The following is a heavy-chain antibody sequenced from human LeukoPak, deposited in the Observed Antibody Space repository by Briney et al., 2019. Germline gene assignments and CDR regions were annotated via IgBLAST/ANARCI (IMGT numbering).Heavy chain of an antibody. CDR2: ISSSGSTI. V-gene: IGHV3-11*01. J-gene: IGHJ4*02. CDR1: GFIFSDYY. Sequence: GGSLRLSCAASGFIFSDYYMSWIRQAPGKGLEWVSYISSSGSTIYYADSVKGRFTISRDNAKNSLYLQMNSLRAEDTAVYYCARASRSKVPHYWRQGTLVTVSS. D-gene: IGHD3-10*01. CDR3: ARASRSKVPHY.